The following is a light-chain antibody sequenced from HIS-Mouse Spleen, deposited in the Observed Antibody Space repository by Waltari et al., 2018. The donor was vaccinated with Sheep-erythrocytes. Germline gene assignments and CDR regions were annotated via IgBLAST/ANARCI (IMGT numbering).Light chain of an antibody. V-gene: IGLV1-40*01. CDR2: GNS. CDR1: SSTLGAGSA. J-gene: IGLJ2*01. CDR3: QSYDSSLSGWDVV. Sequence: QSVLTQPPSVSGAPGQRVTIPCTGISSTLGAGSAVHWYQQLPGTAPKLLIYGNSNRPSGVPDRFSGSKSGTSASLAITGLQAEDEADYYCQSYDSSLSGWDVVFGGGTKLTVL.